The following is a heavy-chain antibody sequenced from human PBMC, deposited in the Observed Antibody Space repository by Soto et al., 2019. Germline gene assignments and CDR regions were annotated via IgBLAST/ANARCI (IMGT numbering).Heavy chain of an antibody. CDR3: ARVTSRYFDWLYQYYYYYYYMDV. D-gene: IGHD3-9*01. Sequence: SETLSLTCTVSGGSISRYYWSWIRQPPGKGLEWIGYIYYSGSTNYNPSLKSRVTISVDTSKNQFSLKLSSVTAADTAVYYCARVTSRYFDWLYQYYYYYYYMDVWGKGTTVTVSS. CDR2: IYYSGST. CDR1: GGSISRYY. J-gene: IGHJ6*03. V-gene: IGHV4-59*01.